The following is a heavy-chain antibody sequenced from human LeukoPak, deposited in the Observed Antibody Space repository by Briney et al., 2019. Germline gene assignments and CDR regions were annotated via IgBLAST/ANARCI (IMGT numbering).Heavy chain of an antibody. D-gene: IGHD3-22*01. Sequence: ASVKVSCKASGYTFTSYYMHWVRQAPGQGLEWMGIINPSGGSTSYAQKFQGRVTITADKSTSTAYMELSSLRSEDTAVYYCARKNYYDSSGNEVYYYMDVWGKGTTVTVSS. CDR2: INPSGGST. CDR1: GYTFTSYY. V-gene: IGHV1-46*01. J-gene: IGHJ6*03. CDR3: ARKNYYDSSGNEVYYYMDV.